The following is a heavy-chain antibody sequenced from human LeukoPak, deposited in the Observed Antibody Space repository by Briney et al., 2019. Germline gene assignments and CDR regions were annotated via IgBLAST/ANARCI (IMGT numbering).Heavy chain of an antibody. CDR3: ARVSVVRFGELLSPMALDYGMDV. V-gene: IGHV4-4*02. CDR1: GGSISSSNW. D-gene: IGHD3-10*01. J-gene: IGHJ6*02. CDR2: IYHSGST. Sequence: SETLSLTCAVSGGSISSSNWWSWVRQPPGKGLEWIGEIYHSGSTNYNPSLKSRVTISVDKSKNQFSLKLSSVTAADTAVYYCARVSVVRFGELLSPMALDYGMDVWGQGTTVTVSS.